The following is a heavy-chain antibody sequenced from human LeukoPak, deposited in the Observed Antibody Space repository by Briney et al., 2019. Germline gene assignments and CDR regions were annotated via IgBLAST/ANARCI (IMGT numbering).Heavy chain of an antibody. CDR3: ARGSQRGAAANYYGMDV. CDR1: GFTLSSYW. CDR2: INSDGSST. J-gene: IGHJ6*02. V-gene: IGHV3-74*01. D-gene: IGHD2-2*01. Sequence: GGSLTLSCTASGFTLSSYWLHWVRKPPGKGLVWVSRINSDGSSTTYADSVKGRFTISRDNAKNTLYLQMNSLRAEDTAVYHCARGSQRGAAANYYGMDVWGQGTTVTVSS.